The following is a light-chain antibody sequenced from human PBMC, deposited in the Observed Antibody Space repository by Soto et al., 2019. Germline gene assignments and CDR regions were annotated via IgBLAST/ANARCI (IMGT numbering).Light chain of an antibody. J-gene: IGLJ1*01. CDR1: SSDISGYNF. CDR3: SSYAGSNHYV. V-gene: IGLV2-8*01. CDR2: EIT. Sequence: QSVLTQPPSASGSPGQSVTISCTGTSSDISGYNFVSWYQHHPDKAPKLMIYEITKRPSGVPARFSGYKSDNTASLTVSGHQAEDEADYYGSSYAGSNHYVFGTGTKVTVL.